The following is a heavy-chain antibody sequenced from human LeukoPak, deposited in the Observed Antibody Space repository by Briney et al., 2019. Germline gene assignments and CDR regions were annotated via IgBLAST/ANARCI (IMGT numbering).Heavy chain of an antibody. V-gene: IGHV4-4*07. CDR2: IYTSGST. J-gene: IGHJ3*02. CDR3: ARDTYYYDSSGYWPAFDI. Sequence: KSSETLSLTCTLSGGSISSYYWSWIRQPAGKGLEWIGRIYTSGSTNYNPSLKSRVTMSVDTSKNQFSLKLSSVTAADTAVYYCARDTYYYDSSGYWPAFDIWGQGTMVTVSS. D-gene: IGHD3-22*01. CDR1: GGSISSYY.